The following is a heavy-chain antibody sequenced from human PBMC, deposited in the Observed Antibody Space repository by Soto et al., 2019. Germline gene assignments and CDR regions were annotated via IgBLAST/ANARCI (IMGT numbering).Heavy chain of an antibody. J-gene: IGHJ4*02. Sequence: EVQLVESGGGLVQPGGSLRLSCAASGFTFSSYWMHWVRQAPGKGLVWVSRIRSDGSITTYADSVKGRFTISRDNAKNTLSLQMNSLGADDTAMYYCATGWYYGSGTYYFEYWGQGILVTVSS. CDR1: GFTFSSYW. D-gene: IGHD3-10*01. CDR2: IRSDGSIT. CDR3: ATGWYYGSGTYYFEY. V-gene: IGHV3-74*01.